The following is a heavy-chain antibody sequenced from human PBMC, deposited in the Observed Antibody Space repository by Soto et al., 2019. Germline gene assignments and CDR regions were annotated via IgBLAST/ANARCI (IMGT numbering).Heavy chain of an antibody. CDR3: ARTLRYCIGGSCYPFLSYSYYGMDV. J-gene: IGHJ6*02. Sequence: QVQLVQSGAEVKKPGSSVKVSCKASGGTFSSYTISWVRQAPGQGLEWMGRIIPILGIANYAQKFQGRVTSTAGNSTSTAYRGWSSLGSEDTAWFSCARTLRYCIGGSCYPFLSYSYYGMDVWGQGTTVTSP. V-gene: IGHV1-69*02. D-gene: IGHD2-15*01. CDR1: GGTFSSYT. CDR2: IIPILGIA.